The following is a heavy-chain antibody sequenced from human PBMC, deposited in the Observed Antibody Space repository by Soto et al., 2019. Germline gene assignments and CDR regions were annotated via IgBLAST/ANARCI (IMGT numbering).Heavy chain of an antibody. V-gene: IGHV4-59*01. CDR2: IHYSGTT. CDR1: GTSISSYY. D-gene: IGHD1-1*01. J-gene: IGHJ4*02. Sequence: PLATLSLTCTVSGTSISSYYWSWIRQPPGKGLEWIANIHYSGTTNYNPSLASRVTLSVDTSKNQFSLKMTSVTAADRAMYFCARYNSCAIGYWGRRTLVTVSS. CDR3: ARYNSCAIGY.